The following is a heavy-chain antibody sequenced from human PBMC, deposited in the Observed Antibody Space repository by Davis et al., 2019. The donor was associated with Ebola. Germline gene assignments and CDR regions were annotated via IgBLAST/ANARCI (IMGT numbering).Heavy chain of an antibody. V-gene: IGHV4-30-4*01. J-gene: IGHJ4*02. CDR3: ARGAYYYDYYDSTGYYQYYFHS. Sequence: SETLSLTCTVSGGSISSGDYYWSWIRQPPGKGLEWIGYIYYSGSTYYNPSLKSRVTISVDTSKNQFSLKLSSVTAADTAVYYCARGAYYYDYYDSTGYYQYYFHSWGQGALVTVSS. CDR2: IYYSGST. D-gene: IGHD3-22*01. CDR1: GGSISSGDYY.